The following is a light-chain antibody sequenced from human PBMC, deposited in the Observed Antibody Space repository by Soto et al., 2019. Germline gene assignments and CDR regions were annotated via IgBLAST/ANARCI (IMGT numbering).Light chain of an antibody. CDR1: SSDVGSYNL. Sequence: QSALTQPASVSGSPGQSIXISCTGTSSDVGSYNLVSWYQQHPGKAPKLMIYEVSKRPSGVSNRFSGSKSGNTASLTISGLQAEDEADYYCCSYAGSSTNVVFGGGTQLTVL. CDR2: EVS. V-gene: IGLV2-23*02. CDR3: CSYAGSSTNVV. J-gene: IGLJ2*01.